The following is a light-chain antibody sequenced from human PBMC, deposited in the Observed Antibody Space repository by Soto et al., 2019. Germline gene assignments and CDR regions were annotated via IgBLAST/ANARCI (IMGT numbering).Light chain of an antibody. Sequence: EIVMTQSPATLSVSPGDGATLSCRASQSVDSNLAWYQQKPGQTPRLLIYGASTRPTGIPARFSGSGSGTEFTLTISSLQSEDFAVYYCQQYGSSPQITFGGGTKVEIK. CDR1: QSVDSN. CDR2: GAS. CDR3: QQYGSSPQIT. V-gene: IGKV3D-15*01. J-gene: IGKJ4*01.